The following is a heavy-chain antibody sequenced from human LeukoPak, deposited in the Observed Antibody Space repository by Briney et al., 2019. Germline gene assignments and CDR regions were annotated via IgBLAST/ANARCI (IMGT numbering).Heavy chain of an antibody. CDR2: MNPNSGNT. J-gene: IGHJ3*02. D-gene: IGHD4-17*01. CDR3: ARNDYGGHDAFDI. V-gene: IGHV1-8*01. CDR1: GYTFTSYD. Sequence: ASVKVSCKASGYTFTSYDINWVRQATGQGLEWMGWMNPNSGNTGFAQKFQGRVTMTRTTSISTAYMELSSLRSEDTAVYYCARNDYGGHDAFDIWGQGTMVTVSS.